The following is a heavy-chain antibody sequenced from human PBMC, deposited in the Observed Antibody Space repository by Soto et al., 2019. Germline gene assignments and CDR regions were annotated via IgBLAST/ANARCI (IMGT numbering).Heavy chain of an antibody. CDR1: GDSISRGNY. CDR2: ISYSGST. CDR3: ARAAPTAAVDD. J-gene: IGHJ4*02. Sequence: QVQLQESGPGLVKTSQTLSLTCTVSGDSISRGNYWSWIRQHPGKGLQWIGYISYSGSTYYNPSLKSRVSISADTSKSQSSLKLTSGTAADTAGYYCARAAPTAAVDDWGQGALGTVSS. V-gene: IGHV4-31*03. D-gene: IGHD1-26*01.